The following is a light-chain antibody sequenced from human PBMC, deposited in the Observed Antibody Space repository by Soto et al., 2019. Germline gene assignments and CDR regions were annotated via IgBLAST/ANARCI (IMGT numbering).Light chain of an antibody. CDR1: QSVSSSY. CDR2: GAS. CDR3: QQDYNSPWT. J-gene: IGKJ1*01. V-gene: IGKV3D-7*01. Sequence: LTQSPATLYVSPGERATLSCRASQSVSSSYLSWYQQKPGQAPRLVIYGASIRATGIPARFSGSGSGTAFTLTISSLQPEDFAVYYCQQDYNSPWTFGQGTKVEIK.